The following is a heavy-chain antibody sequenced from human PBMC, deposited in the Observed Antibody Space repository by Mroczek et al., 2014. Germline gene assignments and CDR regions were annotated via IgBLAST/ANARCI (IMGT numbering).Heavy chain of an antibody. Sequence: QVQLVESGGGVVQPGRSLRLSCAASGFTFSSYAMHWVRQAPGKGLEWVAVISYDGSNKYYADSVKGRFTISRDNSKNTLYLQMNSLRAEDTAVYYCAREYLGRIAVAGTIVEGAFDIWGPRDNGHRSLQ. J-gene: IGHJ3*02. CDR2: ISYDGSNK. V-gene: IGHV3-30-3*01. CDR3: AREYLGRIAVAGTIVEGAFDI. D-gene: IGHD6-19*01. CDR1: GFTFSSYA.